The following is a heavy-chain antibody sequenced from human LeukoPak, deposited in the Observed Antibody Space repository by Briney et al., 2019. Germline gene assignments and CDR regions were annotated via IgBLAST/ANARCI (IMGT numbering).Heavy chain of an antibody. CDR1: GGSISSYY. V-gene: IGHV4-4*07. CDR3: ARDHSNADAFDI. CDR2: IYTSGST. J-gene: IGHJ3*02. Sequence: PSETLSPTCTVSGGSISSYYWSWIRQPAGKGLEWIGRIYTSGSTNYNPSLKSRVTMSVDTSKNQFSLKLSSATAADTAVYYCARDHSNADAFDIWGQGTMVTVSS. D-gene: IGHD4-11*01.